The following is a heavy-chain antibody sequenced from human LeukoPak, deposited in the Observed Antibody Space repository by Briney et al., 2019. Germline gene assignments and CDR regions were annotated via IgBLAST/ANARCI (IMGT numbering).Heavy chain of an antibody. CDR2: ISYDGSNI. D-gene: IGHD5-18*01. J-gene: IGHJ4*02. V-gene: IGHV3-30-3*01. CDR3: ARGLSSGHSYGYFDY. CDR1: GFTFSTYP. Sequence: PGRSLRLSCAASGFTFSTYPMLWVRQAPDKGLEWVALISYDGSNIYYADSVKGRFTISRDNSKNTLYLQMNSLRAEDTATYYCARGLSSGHSYGYFDYWGQGTLVTVSS.